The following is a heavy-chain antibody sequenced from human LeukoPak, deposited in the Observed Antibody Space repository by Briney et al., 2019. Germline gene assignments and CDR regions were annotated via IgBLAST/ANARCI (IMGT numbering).Heavy chain of an antibody. CDR1: GFSFSSTW. CDR2: IKGDGDGI. D-gene: IGHD2-21*01. Sequence: GGSLRLSCAASGFSFSSTWMHWVRQVPGKGLVWVARIKGDGDGIIYADSVKGRFAISRDNPRNTLYLQMNSLSGEDTAVYYCARERGVSHPFDYWGQGTLVAVSS. CDR3: ARERGVSHPFDY. V-gene: IGHV3-74*01. J-gene: IGHJ4*02.